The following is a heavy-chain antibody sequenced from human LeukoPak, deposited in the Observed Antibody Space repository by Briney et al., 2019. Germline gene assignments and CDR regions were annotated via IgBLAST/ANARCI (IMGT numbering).Heavy chain of an antibody. D-gene: IGHD3-10*01. J-gene: IGHJ4*02. CDR3: ARLRGGPAEVDY. Sequence: NTSETLSLTCAVSDYSISSGYYWGWIRQPPGKGPEWIGSIYHSGSTYYNPSLKSRVTISVDTSKNQFSLKLSSVTAADTAVYYCARLRGGPAEVDYWGQGTLVTVSS. CDR1: DYSISSGYY. V-gene: IGHV4-38-2*01. CDR2: IYHSGST.